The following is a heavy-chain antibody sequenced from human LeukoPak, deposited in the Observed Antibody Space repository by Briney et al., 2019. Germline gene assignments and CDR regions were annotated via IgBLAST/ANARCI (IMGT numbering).Heavy chain of an antibody. D-gene: IGHD2-2*01. CDR3: YSYRCSSTSCYGGGTYFDY. CDR1: GFTFSSYA. V-gene: IGHV3-30-3*01. CDR2: ISYDGSNK. Sequence: PGRSLRLSCAASGFTFSSYAMHWVRQAPGKGLEWVAVISYDGSNKYYADSVKGRFTISRDNSKNTLYLQMNSLRAEDTAVYYCYSYRCSSTSCYGGGTYFDYWGQGTLVTVSS. J-gene: IGHJ4*02.